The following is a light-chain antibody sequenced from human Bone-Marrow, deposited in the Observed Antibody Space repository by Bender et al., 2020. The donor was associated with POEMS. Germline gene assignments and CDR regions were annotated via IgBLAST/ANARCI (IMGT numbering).Light chain of an antibody. J-gene: IGLJ2*01. CDR2: EGS. V-gene: IGLV2-14*02. CDR3: SSYTSTNTLV. Sequence: QSALTQPASVSGSPGQSITIACTGTSIDVGSYNLVSWYQQHPGKAPQLMIYEGSKRPSGVSNRFSGSKSGNTASLTISGLQAEDEADYYCSSYTSTNTLVFGGGTKLTVL. CDR1: SIDVGSYNL.